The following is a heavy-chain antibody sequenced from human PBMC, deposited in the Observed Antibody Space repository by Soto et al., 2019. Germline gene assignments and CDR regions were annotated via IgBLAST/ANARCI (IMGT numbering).Heavy chain of an antibody. CDR1: GFSFNEAW. V-gene: IGHV3-15*07. J-gene: IGHJ6*02. CDR3: TTGSVEGI. Sequence: EVQLVESAGGLVKPGGSLRLSCVASGFSFNEAWMNWGRQAPGEGLEWVGRIKTSAGGGATDYAAPVQGRFTISRDDSKNALYLHMNSLRTEDTAIYYCTTGSVEGIWGQGTTVTVSS. D-gene: IGHD2-15*01. CDR2: IKTSAGGGAT.